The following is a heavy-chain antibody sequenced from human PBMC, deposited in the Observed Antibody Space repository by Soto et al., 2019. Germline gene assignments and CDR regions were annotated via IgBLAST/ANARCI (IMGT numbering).Heavy chain of an antibody. D-gene: IGHD6-6*01. Sequence: SETLSLTCTVSGGSISSGDYYWSWIRQPPGKGLEWIGYIYYSGSTYYNPSLKSRVAISVDTSKNQFSLKLSSVTAADTAVYYCARERPDGARLDPWGQGTLVNVPQ. CDR2: IYYSGST. V-gene: IGHV4-30-4*01. CDR3: ARERPDGARLDP. CDR1: GGSISSGDYY. J-gene: IGHJ5*02.